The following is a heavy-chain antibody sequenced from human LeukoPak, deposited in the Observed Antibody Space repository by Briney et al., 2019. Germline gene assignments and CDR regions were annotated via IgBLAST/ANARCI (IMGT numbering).Heavy chain of an antibody. D-gene: IGHD5/OR15-5a*01. Sequence: TSETLSLTCTVSGGSISSSSYYWGWIRQPPGKGLEWIGSIYYSGSTYYNPSLKSRVTISVGTSKNQFSLKLSSVTAADTAVYYCARCSVYGDYLDYWGQGTLVTVSS. CDR1: GGSISSSSYY. CDR3: ARCSVYGDYLDY. J-gene: IGHJ4*02. V-gene: IGHV4-39*07. CDR2: IYYSGST.